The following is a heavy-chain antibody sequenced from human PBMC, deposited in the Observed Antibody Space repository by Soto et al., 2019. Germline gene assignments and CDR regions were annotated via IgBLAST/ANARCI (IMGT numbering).Heavy chain of an antibody. V-gene: IGHV4-39*01. CDR2: IYYSGST. CDR1: GGSISSSSYY. Sequence: QLLESGPGLVKPSETLSLTCTVSGGSISSSSYYWGWIRQPPGKGLEWIGSIYYSGSTYYNPSLKSRVTISVDTSKNQFPLKRSAVTAADPAVYYCARAYCSGGSCYGGNWFDPWGQGTLVTVSS. CDR3: ARAYCSGGSCYGGNWFDP. J-gene: IGHJ5*02. D-gene: IGHD2-15*01.